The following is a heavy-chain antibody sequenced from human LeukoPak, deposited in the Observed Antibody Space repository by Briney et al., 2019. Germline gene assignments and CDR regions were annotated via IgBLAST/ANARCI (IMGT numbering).Heavy chain of an antibody. Sequence: GGSLRLSCEASGFVFGHSWMSWVRQAPGKGLEWVANINLDGSEINYLDSLTGRLTISRDNAKDSLYLQMNGLRAEDTAVYLCVRDRGYSTFDYWGQGTLVTVSS. V-gene: IGHV3-7*03. CDR1: GFVFGHSW. CDR3: VRDRGYSTFDY. CDR2: INLDGSEI. D-gene: IGHD3-22*01. J-gene: IGHJ4*02.